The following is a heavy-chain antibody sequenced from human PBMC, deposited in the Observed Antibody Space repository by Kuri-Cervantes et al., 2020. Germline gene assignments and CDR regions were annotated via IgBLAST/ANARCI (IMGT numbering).Heavy chain of an antibody. Sequence: GGSLRLSCAASGFTFRNYWMSWVRQAPGKGLEWVDNIKQDGSEKYYVDSVKGRFTISRDNAKNSLYLQMNSLRAEDSAVYYCASTPFYNSGWYLNYWGRGTLVTVSS. CDR3: ASTPFYNSGWYLNY. V-gene: IGHV3-7*01. D-gene: IGHD6-19*01. J-gene: IGHJ4*02. CDR2: IKQDGSEK. CDR1: GFTFRNYW.